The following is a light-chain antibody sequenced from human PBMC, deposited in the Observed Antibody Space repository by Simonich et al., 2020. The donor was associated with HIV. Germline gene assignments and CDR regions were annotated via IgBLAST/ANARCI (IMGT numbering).Light chain of an antibody. V-gene: IGLV2-8*01. J-gene: IGLJ2*01. CDR1: SSDVGGYNY. Sequence: QSALTQPPSASGSPGQSVTISCTGTSSDVGGYNYVSWYQQHPGKAPKLMIYEVSMRPSGVPDRFSGSKSGNTASLTVSGLQAEDEADYYCSSYAGSNVVFGGGTKLTVL. CDR2: EVS. CDR3: SSYAGSNVV.